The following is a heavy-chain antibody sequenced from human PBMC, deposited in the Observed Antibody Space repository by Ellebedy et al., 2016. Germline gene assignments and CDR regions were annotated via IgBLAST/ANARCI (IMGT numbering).Heavy chain of an antibody. CDR1: GGSISSYY. CDR3: AREGIVAVPAPGGHITYYYYMNV. Sequence: SETLSLTXTVSGGSISSYYWSWIRQPAGKGLEWIGRIYTSGSTKYNPSLKSRVTMSVDTSKNQFSLKLSSVTAADTAVYYCAREGIVAVPAPGGHITYYYYMNVWGKGTTVTVSS. J-gene: IGHJ6*03. CDR2: IYTSGST. V-gene: IGHV4-4*07. D-gene: IGHD2-2*01.